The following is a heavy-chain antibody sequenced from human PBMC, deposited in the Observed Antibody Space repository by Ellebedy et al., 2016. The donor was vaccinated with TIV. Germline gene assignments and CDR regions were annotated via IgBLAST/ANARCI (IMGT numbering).Heavy chain of an antibody. Sequence: AASVKVSCKASGGTFSSYAISWVRQAPGQGLEWMGIINPSGGSTTYAQKLQGRVTMTRDTSTSTAYMELSSLRSEDTAVYYCARDDGDYDYYYYGMDVWGQGTTVTVSS. J-gene: IGHJ6*02. CDR1: GGTFSSYA. D-gene: IGHD4-17*01. CDR2: INPSGGST. V-gene: IGHV1-46*04. CDR3: ARDDGDYDYYYYGMDV.